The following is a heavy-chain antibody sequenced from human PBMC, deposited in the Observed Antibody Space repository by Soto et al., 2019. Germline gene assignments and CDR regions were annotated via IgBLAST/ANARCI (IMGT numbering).Heavy chain of an antibody. J-gene: IGHJ5*02. CDR1: GGSISSGDYY. Sequence: TLSLTCTVSGGSISSGDYYWSWIRQPPGKGLEWIGYIYYSGSTYYNPSLKSRVTISVDTSKNQFSLKLSSVTAADTAVYYCARFFGITGTTFWFDPWGQGTLVTVSS. CDR3: ARFFGITGTTFWFDP. CDR2: IYYSGST. D-gene: IGHD1-7*01. V-gene: IGHV4-30-4*01.